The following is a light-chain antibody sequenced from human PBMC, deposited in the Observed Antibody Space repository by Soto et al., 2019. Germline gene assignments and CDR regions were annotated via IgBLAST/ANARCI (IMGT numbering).Light chain of an antibody. J-gene: IGKJ4*01. CDR2: DLS. Sequence: EIVMTQSPATLSLSPGERATLSCSASQSVSSNLAWYQQKPCQAPSLLIYDLSARATGIPTRFSGRGSGTEFTLTISSLQSEDFAVYYCQQYNDWPLTFGGGTKVEIK. CDR3: QQYNDWPLT. CDR1: QSVSSN. V-gene: IGKV3D-15*01.